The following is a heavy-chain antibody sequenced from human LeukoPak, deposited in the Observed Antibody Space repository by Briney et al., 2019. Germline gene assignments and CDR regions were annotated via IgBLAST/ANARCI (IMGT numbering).Heavy chain of an antibody. CDR3: ARGPHDSSGYYLTL. Sequence: SGGSLRLSCAASGFTFSSYWMTWVRQAPRKGLEWVGNIKQDGSEKYYVDSVKGRFTISRDNAKNSLYLEMNSPRAEDTAVYYCARGPHDSSGYYLTLWGRGTPVTVSS. J-gene: IGHJ2*01. D-gene: IGHD3-22*01. CDR2: IKQDGSEK. CDR1: GFTFSSYW. V-gene: IGHV3-7*01.